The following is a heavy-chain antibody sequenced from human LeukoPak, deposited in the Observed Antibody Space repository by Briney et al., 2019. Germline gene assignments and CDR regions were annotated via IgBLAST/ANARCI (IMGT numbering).Heavy chain of an antibody. CDR2: ISAYNGNT. V-gene: IGHV1-18*01. J-gene: IGHJ4*02. D-gene: IGHD3-22*01. CDR3: ARAEYYYDSSGLKELPFDY. CDR1: GYTFTSYG. Sequence: ASVKVSCKASGYTFTSYGISWVRQAPGQGLEWMGWISAYNGNTNYAQKLQGRVTMTTDTSTSTAYMELRSLRSDDTAVYYCARAEYYYDSSGLKELPFDYWGQGTLVTVSS.